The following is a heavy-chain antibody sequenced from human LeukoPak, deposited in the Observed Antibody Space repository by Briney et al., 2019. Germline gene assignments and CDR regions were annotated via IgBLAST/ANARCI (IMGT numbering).Heavy chain of an antibody. CDR3: ARLREVPRDRPGYGSGLDY. CDR2: IYYSGST. V-gene: IGHV4-61*01. Sequence: SETLSLTCTVSGGSVSSGSYYWSWIRQPPGKGLEWIGYIYYSGSTNYNPSLESRVTISVDTSKNQFSLKLSSVTAADTAVYYCARLREVPRDRPGYGSGLDYWGQGTLVTVSS. CDR1: GGSVSSGSYY. J-gene: IGHJ4*02. D-gene: IGHD3-10*01.